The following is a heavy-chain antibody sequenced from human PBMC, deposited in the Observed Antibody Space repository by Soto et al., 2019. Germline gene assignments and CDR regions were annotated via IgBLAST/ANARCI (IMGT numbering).Heavy chain of an antibody. CDR2: INPSGGST. J-gene: IGHJ4*02. CDR3: ARERGA. Sequence: QVQLVQSGAEVKEPGASVKVSCKASGYTFTDYRMHWVRQAPGQGLEWMGMINPSGGSTSYAQKFQGRVTMTRDTSTRTVFMELSRLRSADTAVYYCARERGAWGQGTLVTVSS. CDR1: GYTFTDYR. V-gene: IGHV1-46*01. D-gene: IGHD1-26*01.